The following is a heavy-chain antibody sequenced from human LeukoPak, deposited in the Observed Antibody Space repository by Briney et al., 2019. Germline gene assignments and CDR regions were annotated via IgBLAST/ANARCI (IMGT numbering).Heavy chain of an antibody. V-gene: IGHV2-5*02. Sequence: SGPTLVNPTQTLTLTCTFSGFSLRDSGVGVGWIRQPPGKALEWLALIYWDDDKRYSPSLKNRLTITKDTSKNQVVLTLSNMDLVDTATYFCSHRRLGTPHDYWGQGTLVTVSS. D-gene: IGHD3-16*01. CDR2: IYWDDDK. CDR1: GFSLRDSGVG. CDR3: SHRRLGTPHDY. J-gene: IGHJ4*02.